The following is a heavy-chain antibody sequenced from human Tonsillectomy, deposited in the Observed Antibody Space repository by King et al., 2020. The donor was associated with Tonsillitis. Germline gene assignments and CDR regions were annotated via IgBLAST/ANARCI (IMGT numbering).Heavy chain of an antibody. J-gene: IGHJ4*02. Sequence: QLQESGPGLVKPSETLSLTCTVSGGSITTYYWSWIRQPPGKGLEWIGFIHYSGSTNFNPSLKSRVTISVDPSKNQFSLRLSSVTAADTAVYYCARASSYFDYWGRGTLVTVSS. CDR3: ARASSYFDY. CDR1: GGSITTYY. CDR2: IHYSGST. V-gene: IGHV4-59*01.